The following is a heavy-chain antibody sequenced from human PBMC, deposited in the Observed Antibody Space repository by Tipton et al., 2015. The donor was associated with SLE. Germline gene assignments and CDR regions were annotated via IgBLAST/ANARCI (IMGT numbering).Heavy chain of an antibody. CDR2: FFSSGST. J-gene: IGHJ4*02. CDR3: ARGLWESGSWYYFDK. V-gene: IGHV4-61*09. D-gene: IGHD3-16*01. Sequence: TLSLTCTVSGASISSGNYYWSWIRQPAGKGLEWIGHFFSSGSTKFNPSLKSRVTISLDTSKNHFSLQLTSVTAADTAVYYCARGLWESGSWYYFDKWGQGTLVTVSS. CDR1: GASISSGNYY.